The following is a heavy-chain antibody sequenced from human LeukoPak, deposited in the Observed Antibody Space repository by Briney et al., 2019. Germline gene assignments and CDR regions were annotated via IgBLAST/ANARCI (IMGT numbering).Heavy chain of an antibody. CDR1: GYTFTSYA. V-gene: IGHV7-4-1*02. J-gene: IGHJ5*02. CDR3: ARLAGDYGDAGGFDP. D-gene: IGHD4-17*01. CDR2: INTNTGNP. Sequence: ASVKVSCKASGYTFTSYAMNWVRQAHGQGLEWMGWINTNTGNPTYAQGFTGRFVFSLDTSVSTAYLQISSLKAEDTAVYYCARLAGDYGDAGGFDPWGQGTLATVSS.